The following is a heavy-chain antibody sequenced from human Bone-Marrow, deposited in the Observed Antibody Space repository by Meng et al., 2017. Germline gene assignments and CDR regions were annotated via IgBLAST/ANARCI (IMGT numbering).Heavy chain of an antibody. CDR3: ARGTPGRSYSDY. V-gene: IGHV1-18*01. D-gene: IGHD3-10*01. Sequence: QAQLLQSGAEVKKPGASVWISCKASGYTFASYGISWFRQAPGQGLEWMGWFVSNADTYPAQKFQGRVTMTRDTHTSTDFMELRSLRFDDTAVYYCARGTPGRSYSDYWGQGTLVTVSS. CDR2: FVSNADT. J-gene: IGHJ4*02. CDR1: GYTFASYG.